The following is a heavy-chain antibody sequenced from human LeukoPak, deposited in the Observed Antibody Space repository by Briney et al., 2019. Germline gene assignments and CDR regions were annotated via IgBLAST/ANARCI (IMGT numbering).Heavy chain of an antibody. Sequence: PGGSLTLSCAASGFTFSNYWMSWVRQAPGKGLEWVANIKQDGSEKYYVDSVRGRFTISRDNAKNSLYLQMNSLRAEDTALYYCAREDQPRGTFDYWGQGILATVSS. J-gene: IGHJ4*02. CDR1: GFTFSNYW. V-gene: IGHV3-7*05. CDR3: AREDQPRGTFDY. CDR2: IKQDGSEK. D-gene: IGHD2-15*01.